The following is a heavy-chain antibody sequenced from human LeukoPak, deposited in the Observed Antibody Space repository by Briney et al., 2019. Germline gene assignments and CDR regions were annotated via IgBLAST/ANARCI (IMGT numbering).Heavy chain of an antibody. Sequence: SETLSLTCTVSGGSISSSSYYWGWIRQPPGKGLEWIGSIYHSGSTYYNPSLKSRVTISVDTSKNQFSLKLSSVTAADTAVYYCARDLGPRGTVVTGTFDYWGQGTLVTVSS. CDR1: GGSISSSSYY. CDR2: IYHSGST. J-gene: IGHJ4*02. D-gene: IGHD4-23*01. CDR3: ARDLGPRGTVVTGTFDY. V-gene: IGHV4-39*07.